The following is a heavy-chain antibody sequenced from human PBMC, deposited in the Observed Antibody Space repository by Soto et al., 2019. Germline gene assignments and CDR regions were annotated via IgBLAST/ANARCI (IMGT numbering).Heavy chain of an antibody. D-gene: IGHD5-18*01. J-gene: IGHJ6*02. CDR2: LSDSGVSP. CDR3: AKLTSDSYRRNYGMDV. CDR1: GFPFSSYA. Sequence: GGSLRLSCAGSGFPFSSYAMSWVRQAPEKGLEWVSALSDSGVSPYYADSVKGRFTISRDNSKNTLYLQMDSLRVEDTALYYCAKLTSDSYRRNYGMDVWGQGTTVTVSS. V-gene: IGHV3-23*01.